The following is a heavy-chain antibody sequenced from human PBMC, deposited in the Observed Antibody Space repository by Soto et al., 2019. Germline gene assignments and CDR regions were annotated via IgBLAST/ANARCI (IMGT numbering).Heavy chain of an antibody. Sequence: SLRLSCAASGFTFSRYVMSWVRQATGKGLDWVASFSASGDNTYYADFVKGRFTISRDNSKNTVSLQMNSLRVEDTAVYYCAKDRSRYSSDWDNWSDPWGQGTLVTVSS. D-gene: IGHD6-19*01. J-gene: IGHJ5*02. CDR2: FSASGDNT. V-gene: IGHV3-23*01. CDR1: GFTFSRYV. CDR3: AKDRSRYSSDWDNWSDP.